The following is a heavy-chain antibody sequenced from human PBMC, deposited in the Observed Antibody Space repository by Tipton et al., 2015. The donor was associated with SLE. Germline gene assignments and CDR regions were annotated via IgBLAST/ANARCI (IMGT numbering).Heavy chain of an antibody. CDR3: ARHDTNYGRNWFDP. J-gene: IGHJ5*02. V-gene: IGHV4-59*08. Sequence: TLSLTCTVSGVSISSYYWSWIRQPPGKGREWIGYIYYSGSTNYNPSLKSRVTMSVDTSKNHFSLKLSSVTAADTAVYYCARHDTNYGRNWFDPWGQGTLVTVSS. D-gene: IGHD2-8*01. CDR2: IYYSGST. CDR1: GVSISSYY.